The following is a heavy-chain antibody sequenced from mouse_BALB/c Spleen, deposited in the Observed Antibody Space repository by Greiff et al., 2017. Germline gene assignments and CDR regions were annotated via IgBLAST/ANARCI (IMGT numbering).Heavy chain of an antibody. CDR1: GFTFSSYA. J-gene: IGHJ3*01. Sequence: EVQGVESGGGLVKPGGSLKLSCAASGFTFSSYAMSWVRQTPEKRLEWVASISSGGSTYYPDSVKGRFTISRDNARNILYLQMSSLRSEDTAMYYCARAGDGWFAYWGQGTLVTVSA. CDR2: ISSGGST. CDR3: ARAGDGWFAY. V-gene: IGHV5-6-5*01. D-gene: IGHD2-3*01.